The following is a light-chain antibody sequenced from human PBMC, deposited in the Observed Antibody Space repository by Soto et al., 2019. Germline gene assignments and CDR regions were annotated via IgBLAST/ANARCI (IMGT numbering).Light chain of an antibody. CDR1: SSNIGSTYD. CDR2: GNT. V-gene: IGLV1-40*01. CDR3: QSYDDSLSVHYV. Sequence: QLVLTQPPSVSGAPGQRVTISCTGSSSNIGSTYDVQWYQQLPGTAPKLLLHGNTNRPSGVPDRFSGSKSGTSASLAITGLQADDEADYYCQSYDDSLSVHYVFGTGTKLTVL. J-gene: IGLJ1*01.